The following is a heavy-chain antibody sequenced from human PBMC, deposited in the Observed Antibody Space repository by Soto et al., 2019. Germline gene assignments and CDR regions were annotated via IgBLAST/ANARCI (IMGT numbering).Heavy chain of an antibody. CDR3: AKPYCIFNSSSATWFDP. CDR2: ISYDGSNK. Sequence: GGPLRLACATSGVAFSSYALQRVRQAPGKGLEWVAVISYDGSNKNHADTVKGRFTISRDNSKNTLYLQMNSLRPEDTAVYYCAKPYCIFNSSSATWFDPRGQRTVLTVSS. J-gene: IGHJ5*02. CDR1: GVAFSSYA. V-gene: IGHV3-30*18. D-gene: IGHD6-6*01.